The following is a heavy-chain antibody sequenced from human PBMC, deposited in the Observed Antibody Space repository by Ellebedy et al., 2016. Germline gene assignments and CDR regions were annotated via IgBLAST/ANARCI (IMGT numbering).Heavy chain of an antibody. CDR3: VRAYGAFSWFDP. D-gene: IGHD4-17*01. Sequence: ASVKVSCKASGYSFTNYGLHWVRQAPGQRLEWMGWINTVNGDRKYSQKLKGRVTFTTDTSATTAYMELSDIGSEDTSLYYCVRAYGAFSWFDPWGQGTLVTVSS. V-gene: IGHV1-3*04. J-gene: IGHJ5*02. CDR2: INTVNGDR. CDR1: GYSFTNYG.